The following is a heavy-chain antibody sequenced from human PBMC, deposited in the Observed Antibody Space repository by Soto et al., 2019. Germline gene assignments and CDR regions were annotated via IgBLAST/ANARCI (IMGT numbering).Heavy chain of an antibody. V-gene: IGHV3-30*18. Sequence: VQLVESGGGLVQPGGSLRLSCAASGFTFSSYGMHWVRQAPGKGLEWVAVISYDGSNKYYADSVKGRFTISRDNSKNTLYLQMNSLRAEDTAVYYCAKDQGGGNTPFDYWGQGTLVTVSS. D-gene: IGHD2-15*01. CDR3: AKDQGGGNTPFDY. J-gene: IGHJ4*02. CDR1: GFTFSSYG. CDR2: ISYDGSNK.